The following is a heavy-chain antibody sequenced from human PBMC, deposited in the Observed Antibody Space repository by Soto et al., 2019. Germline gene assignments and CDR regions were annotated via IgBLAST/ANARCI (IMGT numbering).Heavy chain of an antibody. J-gene: IGHJ4*02. CDR1: GGSISSSSYY. D-gene: IGHD2-15*01. CDR2: IYYSGST. CDR3: ARGVWRPGYYFDY. Sequence: LSLTCTVSGGSISSSSYYWGWIRQPPGKGQEWIGSIYYSGSTYYNPSLKSRVTISVDTSKNQFSLKLSSVTAADSAVYYCARGVWRPGYYFDYWGQGTLVTVSS. V-gene: IGHV4-39*01.